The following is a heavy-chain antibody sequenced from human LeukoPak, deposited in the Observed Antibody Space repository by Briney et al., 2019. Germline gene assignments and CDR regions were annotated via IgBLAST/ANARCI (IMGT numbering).Heavy chain of an antibody. D-gene: IGHD1-1*01. CDR1: GYTFTGYY. V-gene: IGHV1-8*02. J-gene: IGHJ4*02. CDR3: ARNLPAVRPFDY. CDR2: MNPNSGNT. Sequence: ASVKVSCKASGYTFTGYYMHWVRQATGQGLEWMGWMNPNSGNTGYAQKFQGRVTMTRNTSISTAYMELSSLRSEDTAVYYCARNLPAVRPFDYWGQGTLVTVSS.